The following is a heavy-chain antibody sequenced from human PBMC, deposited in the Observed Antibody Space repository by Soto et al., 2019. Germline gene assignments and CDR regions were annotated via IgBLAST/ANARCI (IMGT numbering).Heavy chain of an antibody. D-gene: IGHD6-13*01. Sequence: EVQLVESGGGLVQPGGSRRLSCAASGFTFSSYWMTWVRQAPGKGLEWVANIKQDESKRYYVDSVEGRFRISRDNAKNSLFLQMNSLRAEDTAVYYCARDSSPSYSSRWYDAFDIWGQGTMVTVSS. CDR2: IKQDESKR. CDR3: ARDSSPSYSSRWYDAFDI. V-gene: IGHV3-7*05. CDR1: GFTFSSYW. J-gene: IGHJ3*02.